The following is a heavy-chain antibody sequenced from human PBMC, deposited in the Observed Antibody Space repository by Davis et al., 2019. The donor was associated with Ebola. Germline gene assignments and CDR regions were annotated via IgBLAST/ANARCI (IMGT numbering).Heavy chain of an antibody. Sequence: ASVKVSCKSSGYTFTSYGISWVRQAPGQGLEWMGWVNPYSGHTGYVEKFKGRVTMTRDPSMSTAYMELSSLTIDDTAVYYCARGYSPKCRGGDCVNDFWGQGTLITVST. CDR3: ARGYSPKCRGGDCVNDF. CDR2: VNPYSGHT. V-gene: IGHV1-8*02. CDR1: GYTFTSYG. D-gene: IGHD2-21*02. J-gene: IGHJ4*02.